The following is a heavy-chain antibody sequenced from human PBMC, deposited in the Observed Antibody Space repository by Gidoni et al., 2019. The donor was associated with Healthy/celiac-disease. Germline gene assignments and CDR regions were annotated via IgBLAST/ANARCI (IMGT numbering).Heavy chain of an antibody. Sequence: QVQLVQSGAAVKKPGSSVKVSCKASGGTFSSSAISWVRQAPGQGLEWMGSIIPILGIANYAQKFQGRVTITADKSTSTAYMELSSLRSEDTAVYYCARVGCSSTSCYADYYYYMDVWGKGTTVTVSS. J-gene: IGHJ6*03. CDR1: GGTFSSSA. CDR3: ARVGCSSTSCYADYYYYMDV. CDR2: IIPILGIA. D-gene: IGHD2-2*01. V-gene: IGHV1-69*04.